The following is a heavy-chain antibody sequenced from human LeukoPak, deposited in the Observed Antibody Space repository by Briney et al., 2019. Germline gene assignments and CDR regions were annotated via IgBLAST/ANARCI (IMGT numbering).Heavy chain of an antibody. Sequence: GGSLRLSCAASDFTVANNYMSWVSQAPGKGLDCVAVIYSGGKTYYADSVRGRFTIARDTSRNALYLQMNSLRAADTAVYYCARARGSFYLGAFDIWGQGTMVTVSS. J-gene: IGHJ3*02. V-gene: IGHV3-53*01. D-gene: IGHD1-26*01. CDR2: IYSGGKT. CDR1: DFTVANNY. CDR3: ARARGSFYLGAFDI.